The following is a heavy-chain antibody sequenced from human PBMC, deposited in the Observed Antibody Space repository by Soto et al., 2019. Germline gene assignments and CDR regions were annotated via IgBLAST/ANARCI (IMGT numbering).Heavy chain of an antibody. V-gene: IGHV3-21*01. CDR2: IISSSSYI. CDR3: ARDGLITIFGVVPYYFDY. Sequence: GGSLRLSCAASGFTFSSYSMNWVRQAPGKGLEWVSSIISSSSYIYYADSVKGRFTISRDNAKNSLYLQMNSLRAEDTAVYYCARDGLITIFGVVPYYFDYWGQGTLVTVSS. D-gene: IGHD3-3*01. J-gene: IGHJ4*02. CDR1: GFTFSSYS.